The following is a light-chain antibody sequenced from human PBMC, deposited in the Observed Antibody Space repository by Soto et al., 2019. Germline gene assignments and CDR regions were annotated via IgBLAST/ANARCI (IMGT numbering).Light chain of an antibody. V-gene: IGKV1-5*01. CDR2: DAS. CDR3: QQNNSYWT. CDR1: QSISSW. Sequence: DIQMTQSPSTLSASVGDRVTITCRASQSISSWLAWYQQKPGKAPKLLIYDASSLESGLPSRFSGSGSGTEFALTISSLQPDDFATYYCQQNNSYWTFGQGTKVEIK. J-gene: IGKJ1*01.